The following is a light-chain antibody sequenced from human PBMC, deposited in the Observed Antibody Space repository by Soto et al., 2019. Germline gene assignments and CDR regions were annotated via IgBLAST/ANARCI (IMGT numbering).Light chain of an antibody. CDR2: DVS. CDR1: SSDVGGYKY. Sequence: QSVLTQPRSVSGSPGQPVTISCTGTSSDVGGYKYVSWYQRHPGEAPKLIIYDVSERPSGVPDRFSGSKSGNTASLTISGLQAEDEADYFCCSFEGSHSVVFGGGTKVTVL. J-gene: IGLJ3*02. V-gene: IGLV2-11*01. CDR3: CSFEGSHSVV.